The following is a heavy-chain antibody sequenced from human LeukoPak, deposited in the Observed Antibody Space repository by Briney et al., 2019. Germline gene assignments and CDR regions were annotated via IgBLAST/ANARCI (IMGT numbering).Heavy chain of an antibody. V-gene: IGHV4-4*07. CDR2: IYTSGST. CDR1: GGSISSYY. CDR3: AREGYSYGYRGVDY. Sequence: SETLSLTCTVSGGSISSYYWSWIRQPPGKGLEWIGRIYTSGSTNYNPSLKSRVTMSVDTSKNQFSLKLSSVTAADTAVYYCAREGYSYGYRGVDYWGQGTLVTVSS. J-gene: IGHJ4*02. D-gene: IGHD5-18*01.